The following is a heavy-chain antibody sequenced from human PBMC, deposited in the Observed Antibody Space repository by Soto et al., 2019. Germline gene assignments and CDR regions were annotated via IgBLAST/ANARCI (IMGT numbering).Heavy chain of an antibody. CDR3: ASGKASYHYVWGSYRGSLDY. V-gene: IGHV5-51*01. CDR1: GYSFTSYW. CDR2: IYPGDSDT. Sequence: PGESLKISCKGSGYSFTSYWIGWVRQMPGKGLEWMGIIYPGDSDTRYSPSFQGQVTISADKSISTAYLQWSSLKASDTAMYYCASGKASYHYVWGSYRGSLDYWGQGTLVTVSS. D-gene: IGHD3-16*02. J-gene: IGHJ4*02.